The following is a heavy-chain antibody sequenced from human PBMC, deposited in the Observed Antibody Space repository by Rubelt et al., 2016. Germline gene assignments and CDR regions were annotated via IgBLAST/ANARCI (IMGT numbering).Heavy chain of an antibody. CDR2: IYPGDSDT. CDR1: GYSFTSYW. Sequence: EVQLVQSGAEVKKPGESLKISCKGSGYSFTSYWIGWVRQMPGKGLEWMGIIYPGDSDTRYSPSCEGQVTTPADTSVSTAYLQWSSLKASDTAMYYCARLGQVQSGDAFDIWGQGTMVTVSS. D-gene: IGHD1-26*01. CDR3: ARLGQVQSGDAFDI. V-gene: IGHV5-51*01. J-gene: IGHJ3*02.